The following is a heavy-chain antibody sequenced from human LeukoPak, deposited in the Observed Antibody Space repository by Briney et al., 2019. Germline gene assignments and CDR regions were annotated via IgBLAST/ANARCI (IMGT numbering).Heavy chain of an antibody. Sequence: SETLSLTCTVPGGSISSSSYYWGWIRQPPGKGLEWIGSIYYSGSTYYNPSLKSRVTISVDTSKNQFSLKLSSVTAADTAVYYCARKASGSYPNWFDPWGQGTLVTVSS. D-gene: IGHD1-26*01. CDR2: IYYSGST. J-gene: IGHJ5*02. V-gene: IGHV4-39*07. CDR3: ARKASGSYPNWFDP. CDR1: GGSISSSSYY.